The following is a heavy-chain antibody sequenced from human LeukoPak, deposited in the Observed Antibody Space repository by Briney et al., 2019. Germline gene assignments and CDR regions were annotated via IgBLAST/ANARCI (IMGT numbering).Heavy chain of an antibody. CDR3: ARGRGYCSGGSCYSGDAFDI. J-gene: IGHJ3*02. V-gene: IGHV1-69*05. D-gene: IGHD2-15*01. CDR1: GGTFSYSA. CDR2: IIPIFGTA. Sequence: SVKVSCKASGGTFSYSAINWVRQAPGQGLEWMGRIIPIFGTANYAQKFQDRVTITTDESTNTAYMELSSLTSDDTAVYYCARGRGYCSGGSCYSGDAFDIWGQGTMVTVSS.